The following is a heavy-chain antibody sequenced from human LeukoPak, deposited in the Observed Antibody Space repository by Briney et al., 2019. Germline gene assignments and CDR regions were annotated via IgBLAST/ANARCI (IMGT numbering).Heavy chain of an antibody. V-gene: IGHV3-30*03. CDR2: ISYDGSNK. J-gene: IGHJ4*02. CDR3: ATSSGWYEQFDY. Sequence: PGGSLRLSCAASGFTFSSYGMHWVRQAPGKGLEWVAVISYDGSNKYYADSVRGRFTISRDNSKSTLYLQMNNLKTEDTAVYYCATSSGWYEQFDYWGQGTLVTVSS. D-gene: IGHD6-19*01. CDR1: GFTFSSYG.